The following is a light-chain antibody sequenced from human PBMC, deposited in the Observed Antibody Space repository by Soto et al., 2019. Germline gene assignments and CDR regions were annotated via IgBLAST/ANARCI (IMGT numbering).Light chain of an antibody. CDR1: RSVNNY. Sequence: EIVLRQSPGTLSLSPGARATLSCRASRSVNNYLAWYQQRPGQAPRLLIYDASNRATGIPARFSGSGSGTDFTLPISSLEPEDSAVYYCQQRGNWPWLTVGGGTRVEIK. CDR2: DAS. V-gene: IGKV3-11*01. CDR3: QQRGNWPWLT. J-gene: IGKJ4*01.